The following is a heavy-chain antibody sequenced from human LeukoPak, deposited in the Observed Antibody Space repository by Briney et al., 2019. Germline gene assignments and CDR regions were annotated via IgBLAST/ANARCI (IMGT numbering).Heavy chain of an antibody. CDR3: ARRWILGYFDY. J-gene: IGHJ4*02. D-gene: IGHD5-18*01. CDR2: IYYSGST. Sequence: SETLSLTCTVSGGSISSSSYYWGWIRQPPGKGLEWIGSIYYSGSTYYNPSLKSRVTISVDTSKNQFSLKLSSVTAADTAVYYCARRWILGYFDYWGQGTLVTVSS. V-gene: IGHV4-39*01. CDR1: GGSISSSSYY.